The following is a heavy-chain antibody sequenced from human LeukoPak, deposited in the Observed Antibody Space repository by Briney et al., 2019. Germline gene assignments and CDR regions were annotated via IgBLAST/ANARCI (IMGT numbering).Heavy chain of an antibody. CDR1: GGTFSSYA. Sequence: SVKVSCKASGGTFSSYAISRVRQAPGQGLEWMGGIIPIFCTANYAQKLKGRGTITTGESTSTAYMELSSLRSEDTAVYYCARVAVVTLFNYYYDMDVWGKGTTVTVSS. CDR3: ARVAVVTLFNYYYDMDV. J-gene: IGHJ6*03. D-gene: IGHD4-23*01. V-gene: IGHV1-69*05. CDR2: IIPIFCTA.